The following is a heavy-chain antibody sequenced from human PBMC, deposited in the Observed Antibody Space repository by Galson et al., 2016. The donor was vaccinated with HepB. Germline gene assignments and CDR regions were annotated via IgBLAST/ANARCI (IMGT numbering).Heavy chain of an antibody. CDR3: AARPAVSPIAPYDY. V-gene: IGHV3-23*01. J-gene: IGHJ4*02. D-gene: IGHD2-15*01. Sequence: SLRLSCAASGFTFSSYAMSWVRQAPGKGLEWVSVISGSGASTYYADSVKGRFTILRDDSKSTLFLHMNSLRAEDTAGYYCAARPAVSPIAPYDYGGQGALLTVSS. CDR1: GFTFSSYA. CDR2: ISGSGAST.